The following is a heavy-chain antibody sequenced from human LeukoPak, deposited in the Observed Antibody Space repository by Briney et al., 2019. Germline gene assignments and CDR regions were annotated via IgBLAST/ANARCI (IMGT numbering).Heavy chain of an antibody. CDR1: GFNFGAYS. V-gene: IGHV3-64D*06. Sequence: GGSLRLSCSASGFNFGAYSMHWVRQTPRKGLEFVSAIHHDGSGTFYAEPVKGRFTISRDNSKNTLSLQMDSLGAEDTAIYYCVRDLFFYYGVVVWGQGTTVTVSS. CDR3: VRDLFFYYGVVV. D-gene: IGHD3-3*01. J-gene: IGHJ6*02. CDR2: IHHDGSGT.